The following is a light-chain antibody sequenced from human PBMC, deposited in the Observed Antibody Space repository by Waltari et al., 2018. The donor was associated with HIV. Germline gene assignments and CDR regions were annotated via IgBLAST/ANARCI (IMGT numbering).Light chain of an antibody. CDR1: KLGDKY. Sequence: SYELTQPPSVSVFPGQTASITCSGDKLGDKYACWYQQKPGQSPVLVIYQHSKRPSGIPERFSGSSSGNTATLTISGTQAMDEADYYCQAWDSSTVVFGGGTKLTVL. V-gene: IGLV3-1*01. J-gene: IGLJ2*01. CDR2: QHS. CDR3: QAWDSSTVV.